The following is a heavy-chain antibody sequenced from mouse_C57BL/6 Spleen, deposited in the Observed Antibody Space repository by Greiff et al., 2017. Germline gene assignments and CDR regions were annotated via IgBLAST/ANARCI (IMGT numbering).Heavy chain of an antibody. CDR1: GFTFSSYG. V-gene: IGHV5-6*01. D-gene: IGHD4-1*01. J-gene: IGHJ4*01. CDR3: ARHRNWDEAMEY. CDR2: ISSGGSYT. Sequence: EVQGVESGGDLVKPGGSLKLSCAASGFTFSSYGMSWVRQTPDKRLEWVATISSGGSYTYYPDSVKGRFTISRDNAKNTLYLQMSSLKSEDTAMYYCARHRNWDEAMEYWGQGTSVTVSS.